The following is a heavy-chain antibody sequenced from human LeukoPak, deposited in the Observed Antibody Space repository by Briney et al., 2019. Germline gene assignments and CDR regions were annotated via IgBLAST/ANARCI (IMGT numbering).Heavy chain of an antibody. V-gene: IGHV1-2*02. J-gene: IGHJ4*02. Sequence: ASVNVSCKASGYTFTGYYMHWVRQAPGHGLEWMGWINPNSGGTNYAQKFQGRVTMTRDTSISTAYMELSRLRSDDTAVYYCASDSGSPYYFDYWGQGTLVTVSS. D-gene: IGHD1-26*01. CDR3: ASDSGSPYYFDY. CDR2: INPNSGGT. CDR1: GYTFTGYY.